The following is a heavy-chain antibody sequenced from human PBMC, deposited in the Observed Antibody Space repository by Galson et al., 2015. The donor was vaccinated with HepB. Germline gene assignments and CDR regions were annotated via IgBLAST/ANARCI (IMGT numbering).Heavy chain of an antibody. Sequence: SLRLSCAASGFTVSSNYMSWVRQAPGKGLEWVSVIYSGGSTYYADSVKGRFTISRDNSKNTLYLQMNSLRAEDTAVYYCARVSGSGSYYTGGAFDIWGQGTMVTVSS. D-gene: IGHD3-10*01. V-gene: IGHV3-66*01. CDR1: GFTVSSNY. J-gene: IGHJ3*02. CDR3: ARVSGSGSYYTGGAFDI. CDR2: IYSGGST.